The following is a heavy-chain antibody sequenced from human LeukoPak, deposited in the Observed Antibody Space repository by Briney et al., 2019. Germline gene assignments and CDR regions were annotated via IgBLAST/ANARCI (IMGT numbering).Heavy chain of an antibody. CDR1: GFTFSSYS. CDR2: ISSSSSTI. Sequence: GGSLRLSCAASGFTFSSYSMNWVRQAPGKGLEWVSYISSSSSTIYYADSVKGRFTISRDNAKNSLYLQMNSLRAEDTAVYYCARDRVPPIMSYGGSDGFDPWGQGTLVTVSS. V-gene: IGHV3-48*01. J-gene: IGHJ5*02. CDR3: ARDRVPPIMSYGGSDGFDP. D-gene: IGHD5-18*01.